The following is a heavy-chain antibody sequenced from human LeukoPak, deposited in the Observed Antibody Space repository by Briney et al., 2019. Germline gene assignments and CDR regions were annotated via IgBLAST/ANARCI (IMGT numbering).Heavy chain of an antibody. CDR2: IDSGGTNT. Sequence: GGSLRLSCAASGFTFSSYWIHWVRQAPGKGLVWVSRIDSGGTNTIYADSVKGRFTVSRDNAKNTLYLQMNSLRAEDTAVYYCAIGGSLHGFDIWGQGTVVTVSS. V-gene: IGHV3-74*01. CDR3: AIGGSLHGFDI. J-gene: IGHJ3*02. D-gene: IGHD5-12*01. CDR1: GFTFSSYW.